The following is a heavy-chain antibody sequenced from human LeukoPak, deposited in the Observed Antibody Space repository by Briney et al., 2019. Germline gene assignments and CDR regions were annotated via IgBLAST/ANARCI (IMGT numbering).Heavy chain of an antibody. V-gene: IGHV3-48*03. CDR1: GFTFSSYE. CDR3: ARDRNYYGSGSYYEPDY. J-gene: IGHJ4*02. D-gene: IGHD3-10*01. CDR2: ISSSGSTI. Sequence: AGGSLRLSCAASGFTFSSYEMNWVRQAPGKGLEWVSYISSSGSTIYYADSVKDRFTISRDNAKNSLYLQMNSLRAEDTAVYYCARDRNYYGSGSYYEPDYWGQGTLVTVSP.